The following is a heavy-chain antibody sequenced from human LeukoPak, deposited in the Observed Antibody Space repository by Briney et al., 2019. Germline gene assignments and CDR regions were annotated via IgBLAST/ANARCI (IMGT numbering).Heavy chain of an antibody. J-gene: IGHJ4*02. CDR2: ISYDGSNK. D-gene: IGHD6-13*01. CDR3: AKGKVIASAGAMDY. V-gene: IGHV3-30*18. CDR1: GFTFSNYG. Sequence: GGSLRLSCAASGFTFSNYGIHWVRQAPGKGLEWVAIISYDGSNKYYADSVKGRFTISRDNSKNTVYVQMNSLRTEDTAVYYCAKGKVIASAGAMDYWGQGTLVTVSS.